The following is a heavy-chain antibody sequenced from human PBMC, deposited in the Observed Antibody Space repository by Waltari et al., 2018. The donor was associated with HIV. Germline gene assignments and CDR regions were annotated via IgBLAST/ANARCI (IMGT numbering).Heavy chain of an antibody. J-gene: IGHJ4*02. CDR3: AREDTAMVYYFDY. Sequence: QVQLQESGPGLVKPSQTLSLTCTVSGGPISRGNYYWNWLRQPAGTGLEWIGRSYTSGSSNYNPSHKGRVTISVDTSKNQFSLKLSSVTAADTAVYYCAREDTAMVYYFDYWGQGTLVTVSS. V-gene: IGHV4-61*02. D-gene: IGHD5-18*01. CDR2: SYTSGSS. CDR1: GGPISRGNYY.